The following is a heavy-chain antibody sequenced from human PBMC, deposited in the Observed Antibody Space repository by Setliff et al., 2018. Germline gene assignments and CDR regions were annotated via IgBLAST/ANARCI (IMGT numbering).Heavy chain of an antibody. CDR2: IKQDGSEK. V-gene: IGHV3-7*01. CDR1: GFTFSRYW. CDR3: ACPDILTGLSDY. Sequence: GSLRLSCAASGFTFSRYWMSWVHQAPGKGLEWVANIKQDGSEKYYVDSVKGRFTISRDNAKNSLYLQMNSLRAEDTAVYYCACPDILTGLSDYWGQGTLVTVSS. J-gene: IGHJ4*02. D-gene: IGHD3-9*01.